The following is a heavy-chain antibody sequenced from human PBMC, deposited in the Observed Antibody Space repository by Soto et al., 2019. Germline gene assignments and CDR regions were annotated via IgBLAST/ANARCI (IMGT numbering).Heavy chain of an antibody. Sequence: QVQLVESGGGVVQPGRSLRLSCAASGFPFSSYGMHWVRQAPGKGLDWVAVIWYDGSNKDYADSVKGRFTISRDNSKNTLYLQMNNLRADGTAVYYCASSINWGQGTLVTVSS. CDR2: IWYDGSNK. CDR1: GFPFSSYG. J-gene: IGHJ4*02. CDR3: ASSIN. V-gene: IGHV3-33*01.